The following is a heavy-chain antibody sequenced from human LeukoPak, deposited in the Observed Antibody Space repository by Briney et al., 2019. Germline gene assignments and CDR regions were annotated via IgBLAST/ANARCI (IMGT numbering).Heavy chain of an antibody. CDR3: ARTYYSDYPYFYYMDV. Sequence: GGSLRLSCAASGFTFSSYAIHWVRQAPGKGLEWMAVISYDGSNKYYADSVKGRFTVSRDNSKNTLFLQMNSLRAEDTAVYYCARTYYSDYPYFYYMDVWGKGTTVTVSS. J-gene: IGHJ6*03. V-gene: IGHV3-30*14. CDR2: ISYDGSNK. CDR1: GFTFSSYA. D-gene: IGHD4-11*01.